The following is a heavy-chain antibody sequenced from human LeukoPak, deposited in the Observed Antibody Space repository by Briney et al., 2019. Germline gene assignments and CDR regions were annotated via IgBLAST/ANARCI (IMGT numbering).Heavy chain of an antibody. D-gene: IGHD5-18*01. J-gene: IGHJ5*02. CDR1: GFTFSSYS. CDR3: ARARYSYGSNWFDP. V-gene: IGHV3-21*03. Sequence: PGGSLRLSCAASGFTFSSYSMNWVRQAPGKGLEWVSSISSSSSYIYYADSVKGRFTISRDNAKNSLCLQMNSLRAEDTAVYYCARARYSYGSNWFDPWGQGTLVTVSS. CDR2: ISSSSSYI.